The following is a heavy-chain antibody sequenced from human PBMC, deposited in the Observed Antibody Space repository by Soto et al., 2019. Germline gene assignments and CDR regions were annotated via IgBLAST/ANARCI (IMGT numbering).Heavy chain of an antibody. V-gene: IGHV4-59*08. CDR1: GGSITNYY. CDR2: IQYNGYS. J-gene: IGHJ6*02. Sequence: QVQLQESGPGLVKPSETLSLTCTVSGGSITNYYCSWFRQPPGKGLEWIGYIQYNGYSAYNLSLRXXVXXSRATSKTQFSLMLESVTATDTAVYYCARHGFGSLHGLVDVWGQGTTVIVSS. D-gene: IGHD3-10*01. CDR3: ARHGFGSLHGLVDV.